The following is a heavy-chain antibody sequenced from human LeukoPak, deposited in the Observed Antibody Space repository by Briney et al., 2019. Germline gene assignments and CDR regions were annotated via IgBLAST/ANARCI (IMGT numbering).Heavy chain of an antibody. D-gene: IGHD3-3*01. CDR1: GFTFSSYW. V-gene: IGHV3-7*01. CDR2: IKPDGSDK. Sequence: PGGSLRLSCAASGFTFSSYWMSWVRQAPGKGLEWVATIKPDGSDKYYVDSVKGRFTISRDNSKNTLYLQMNSLRAEDTAVYYCARGTDTKPFWSGYWVDVWGQGTTVTVSS. J-gene: IGHJ6*02. CDR3: ARGTDTKPFWSGYWVDV.